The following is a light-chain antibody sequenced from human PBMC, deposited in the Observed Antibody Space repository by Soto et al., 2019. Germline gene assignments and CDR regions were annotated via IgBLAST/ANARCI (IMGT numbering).Light chain of an antibody. V-gene: IGKV1-5*01. CDR1: QSISSW. CDR3: QQYHSYWT. CDR2: DAS. J-gene: IGKJ1*01. Sequence: DIQMTQSPSTLSASVGDRVTITCRASQSISSWLAWYQQKPGKAPKLLIYDASSLESGVPQRFSGSGSGTEFTLTISSLQTDDFSTYYCQQYHSYWTFGQGTRWIS.